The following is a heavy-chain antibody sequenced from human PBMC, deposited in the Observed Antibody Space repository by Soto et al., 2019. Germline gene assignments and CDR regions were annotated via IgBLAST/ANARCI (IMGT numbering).Heavy chain of an antibody. J-gene: IGHJ4*02. V-gene: IGHV1-69*13. Sequence: ASVKVSCKASGGTFSSYAISWVRQAPGQGLEWMGGIIPIFGTANYAQKFQGRVTITADESTSTAYMELSSLRSEDTAVYYCAREDSSSSTIDDWGQGTLVTVSS. CDR2: IIPIFGTA. CDR3: AREDSSSSTIDD. CDR1: GGTFSSYA. D-gene: IGHD6-6*01.